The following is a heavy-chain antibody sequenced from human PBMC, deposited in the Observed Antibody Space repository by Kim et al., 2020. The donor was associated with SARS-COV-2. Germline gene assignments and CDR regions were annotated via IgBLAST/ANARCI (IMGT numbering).Heavy chain of an antibody. V-gene: IGHV1-18*04. J-gene: IGHJ6*02. Sequence: ASVKVSCKASGYTLTSYGISWVRQAPGQGLEWMGWISAYNGNTNYAQKLQGRVTMTTDTSTSTAYMELRSLRSDDTAVYYCARGRVGDVLLWFGELLLHYGMDVWGQGTTVTVSS. CDR1: GYTLTSYG. CDR3: ARGRVGDVLLWFGELLLHYGMDV. D-gene: IGHD3-10*01. CDR2: ISAYNGNT.